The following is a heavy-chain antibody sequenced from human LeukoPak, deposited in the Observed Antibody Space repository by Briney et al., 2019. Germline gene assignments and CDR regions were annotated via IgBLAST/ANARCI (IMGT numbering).Heavy chain of an antibody. CDR2: INPNSGGT. J-gene: IGHJ4*02. CDR1: GYTFTVYY. V-gene: IGHV1-2*02. Sequence: ASVKVSCKASGYTFTVYYMHWVRQAPGQGLEWMGWINPNSGGTNYAQKFQGRVTMTRETSISTAHMELSRLRSADTAVYYCARVDILCYGGQGTLVTVSS. CDR3: ARVDILCY.